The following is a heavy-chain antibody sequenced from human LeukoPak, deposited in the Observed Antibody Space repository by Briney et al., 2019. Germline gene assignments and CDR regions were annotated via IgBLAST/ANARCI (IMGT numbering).Heavy chain of an antibody. CDR3: AREYRMTTFDY. Sequence: ASVKDSCKASGYTFTSYGVSWVRQAPGQGLEWMGCISAYNGNTNYAQKLQGRVTMTTDTSTSTAYMELRSLRSDDTAVYYCAREYRMTTFDYWGQGTLVTVSS. CDR2: ISAYNGNT. CDR1: GYTFTSYG. V-gene: IGHV1-18*04. J-gene: IGHJ4*02. D-gene: IGHD1-14*01.